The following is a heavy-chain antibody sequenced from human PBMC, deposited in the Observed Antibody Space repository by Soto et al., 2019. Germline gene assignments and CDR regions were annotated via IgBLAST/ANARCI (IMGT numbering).Heavy chain of an antibody. Sequence: EVQLLESGGGLVQPGGSLRLSCAASGFTFTSYTMSWVRQSPWKGLEWVSTISGSGITYYADSVKGRFTISRDNSKNTLYMQMNSLRADDTATYSCAKDLGAVTGTGDGFDHWGQGTLVTVSS. V-gene: IGHV3-23*01. CDR3: AKDLGAVTGTGDGFDH. CDR1: GFTFTSYT. CDR2: ISGSGIT. J-gene: IGHJ4*02. D-gene: IGHD6-19*01.